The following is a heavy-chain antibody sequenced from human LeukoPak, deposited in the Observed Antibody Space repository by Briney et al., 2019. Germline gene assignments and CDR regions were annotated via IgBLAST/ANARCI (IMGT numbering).Heavy chain of an antibody. CDR2: IIPMIGTA. Sequence: SVKVSCKASGGIFSNHAVTWVRQAPGQGLEWMGRIIPMIGTAKYAQKFQGRVTFTADTSTNTAYMELSSLTSEDTALYFCAKGATVGKEALDIWGQGSLVTVSS. V-gene: IGHV1-69*04. J-gene: IGHJ3*02. CDR1: GGIFSNHA. D-gene: IGHD1-14*01. CDR3: AKGATVGKEALDI.